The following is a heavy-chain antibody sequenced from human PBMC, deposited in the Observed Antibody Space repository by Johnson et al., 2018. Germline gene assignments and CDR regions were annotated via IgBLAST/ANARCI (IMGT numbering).Heavy chain of an antibody. CDR3: TGRVGVAANYAFDI. J-gene: IGHJ3*02. V-gene: IGHV3-15*07. Sequence: VQLVESGGGLVKPGGSLRLSCAASGFTFSNAWMNWVRQAPGKGLEWVGRIKRKTDGGTTDYAAPVKGRFTISRDDSKNMLYLQMNSLKTEDTAVYYITGRVGVAANYAFDIWGQGTMVTVSP. CDR1: GFTFSNAW. D-gene: IGHD2-15*01. CDR2: IKRKTDGGTT.